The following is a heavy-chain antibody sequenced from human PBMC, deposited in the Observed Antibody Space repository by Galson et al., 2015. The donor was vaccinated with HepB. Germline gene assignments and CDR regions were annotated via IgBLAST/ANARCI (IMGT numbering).Heavy chain of an antibody. CDR2: INDIGDYT. CDR3: ARERIQSIAVAGTRGEGFDY. CDR1: GFTFSIYA. Sequence: SLRLSCAASGFTFSIYAMNWVRQAPGKGLQWVAAINDIGDYTYYGDSVKGRFTISRDNSKNTVYLQMNSLRAEDTAVYYCARERIQSIAVAGTRGEGFDYWGQGTLVTVSS. V-gene: IGHV3-23*01. J-gene: IGHJ4*02. D-gene: IGHD6-19*01.